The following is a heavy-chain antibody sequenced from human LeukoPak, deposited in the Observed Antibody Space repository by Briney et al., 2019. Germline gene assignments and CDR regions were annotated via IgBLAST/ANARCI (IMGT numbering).Heavy chain of an antibody. Sequence: SETLSLTCTVSGGSISSSGYYWSWIRQPAGKGLEWIGRIYTSGSTNYNPSLKSRVTISVDTSKNQFSLKLSSVTAADTAVYYCARGKTGYSSSWPSDYWGQGTLVTVSS. D-gene: IGHD6-13*01. CDR1: GGSISSSGYY. CDR2: IYTSGST. V-gene: IGHV4-61*02. CDR3: ARGKTGYSSSWPSDY. J-gene: IGHJ4*02.